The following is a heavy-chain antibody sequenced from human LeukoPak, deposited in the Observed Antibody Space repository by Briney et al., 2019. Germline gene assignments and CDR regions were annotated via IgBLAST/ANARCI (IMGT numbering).Heavy chain of an antibody. CDR2: ISGSGDST. J-gene: IGHJ4*02. Sequence: PGGSLRLSCAPSEFTFSSYAMNWVRQAPGKGLEWVSGISGSGDSTYYADSVKGRFAVSRDNSKNTLYLHMSSLRVEDTALYYCAKVREPDEYNLGNDYWGQGTLVTVSS. V-gene: IGHV3-23*01. CDR1: EFTFSSYA. D-gene: IGHD4-23*01. CDR3: AKVREPDEYNLGNDY.